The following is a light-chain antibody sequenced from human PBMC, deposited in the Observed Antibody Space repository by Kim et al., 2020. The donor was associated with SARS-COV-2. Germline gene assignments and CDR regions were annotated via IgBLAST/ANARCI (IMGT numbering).Light chain of an antibody. CDR2: GAS. V-gene: IGKV3-20*01. J-gene: IGKJ4*01. CDR1: HSVSSSY. Sequence: SPGERATLSCGASHSVSSSYLAWYQHKPGQAPRLLIYGASSRATGIPDRFSGSGSGTDFTLTISRLEPEDFAVYYCQQYGASPLTFGGGTKVDIK. CDR3: QQYGASPLT.